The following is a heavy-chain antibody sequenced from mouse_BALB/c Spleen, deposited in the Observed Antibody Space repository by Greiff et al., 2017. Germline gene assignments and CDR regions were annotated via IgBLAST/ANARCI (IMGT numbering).Heavy chain of an antibody. CDR3: ARWYYGSSDY. CDR1: GYAFSSYW. V-gene: IGHV1-80*01. CDR2: IYPGDGDT. Sequence: VQLQQSGAELVRPGSSVKISCKASGYAFSSYWMNWVKQRPGQGLEWIGQIYPGDGDTNYNGKFKGKATLTADKSSSTAYMQLSSLTSEDSAVYFCARWYYGSSDYWGQGTTLTVSS. D-gene: IGHD1-1*01. J-gene: IGHJ2*01.